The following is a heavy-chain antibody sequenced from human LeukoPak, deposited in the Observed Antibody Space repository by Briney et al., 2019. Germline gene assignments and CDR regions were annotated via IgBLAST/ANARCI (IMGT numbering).Heavy chain of an antibody. CDR3: AKDDSSGYSALDY. CDR1: GFTFSSYG. J-gene: IGHJ4*02. Sequence: GGSLRLSCAASGFTFSSYGMHWVRQAPGKGLEWVAVISYDGSNKYYADSVKGRFTISRDNSKNTLYLQMNSLGAEDTAVYYCAKDDSSGYSALDYWGQGTLVTVSS. V-gene: IGHV3-30*18. D-gene: IGHD3-22*01. CDR2: ISYDGSNK.